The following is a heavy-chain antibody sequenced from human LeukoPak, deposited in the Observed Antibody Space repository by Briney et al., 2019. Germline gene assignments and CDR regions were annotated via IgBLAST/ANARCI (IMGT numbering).Heavy chain of an antibody. CDR1: GYTFTGYY. CDR3: ARPLDYYDSSGYDFDY. J-gene: IGHJ4*02. Sequence: ASVKVSCKASGYTFTGYYMHWVRQAPGQGLEWMGWINPNSGGTNYAQKFQGRVTMTRDTSISTAYMELSRLRSDDTAVYYCARPLDYYDSSGYDFDYWGQGTLVTVSS. D-gene: IGHD3-22*01. CDR2: INPNSGGT. V-gene: IGHV1-2*02.